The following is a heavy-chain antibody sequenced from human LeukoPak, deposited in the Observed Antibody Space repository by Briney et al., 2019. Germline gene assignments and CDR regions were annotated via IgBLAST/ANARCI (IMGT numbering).Heavy chain of an antibody. D-gene: IGHD3-10*01. Sequence: PSETLSLTCAVSGVSISSSEWWIWVRQPPGQGLEWIGEIHRDGRTRYNPSLQTRVTMSIDYSKNQISLEVTSVTAADTAIYYCGKTDVYFNPIDYWGPGSLVTVSS. V-gene: IGHV4-4*02. CDR2: IHRDGRT. CDR1: GVSISSSEW. J-gene: IGHJ4*02. CDR3: GKTDVYFNPIDY.